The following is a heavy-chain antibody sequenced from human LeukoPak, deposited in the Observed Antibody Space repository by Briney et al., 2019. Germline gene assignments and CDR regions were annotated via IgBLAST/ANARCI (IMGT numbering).Heavy chain of an antibody. CDR2: INHSGST. CDR3: ASIPYGSGKGLWFDP. V-gene: IGHV4-34*01. D-gene: IGHD3-10*01. CDR1: GGSFSGYY. J-gene: IGHJ5*02. Sequence: SETLSLTCAIYGGSFSGYYWSWIRQPPGKGLEWIGEINHSGSTNYNPSLKSRVTISVDTSKNQFSLKLSSVTAADTAVYYCASIPYGSGKGLWFDPWGQGTLVTVSS.